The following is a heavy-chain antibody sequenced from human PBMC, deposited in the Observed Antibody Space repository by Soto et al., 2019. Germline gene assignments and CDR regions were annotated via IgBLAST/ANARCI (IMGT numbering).Heavy chain of an antibody. CDR1: GGSISSGGYD. D-gene: IGHD3-16*02. CDR2: IYYSGRT. V-gene: IGHV4-31*03. J-gene: IGHJ4*02. CDR3: ARSDDYICGSYRYFDY. Sequence: QVQLQESCPGLVKPSQTLSLTCTVSGGSISSGGYDWSWIRQHKGQGREWIGYIYYSGRTYYNPSIKSRATISVDTSKNQFSLKLSSVTAADTAVYYCARSDDYICGSYRYFDYWVQGTMVTVSS.